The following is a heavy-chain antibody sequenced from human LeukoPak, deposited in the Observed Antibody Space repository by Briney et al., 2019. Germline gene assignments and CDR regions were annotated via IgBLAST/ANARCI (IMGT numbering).Heavy chain of an antibody. J-gene: IGHJ6*03. CDR1: DDSITMYY. D-gene: IGHD4-11*01. CDR3: ARGRVSSSTWYSTYYYYFYMDV. Sequence: SETLSLTCSVSDDSITMYYWTWIRQPPGKGLEWIGYVDHTGSTNFNPSLNGRVSISRDTSKNLFSLRLRSVTAADTAVYFRARGRVSSSTWYSTYYYYFYMDVWGKGTTVTVSS. CDR2: VDHTGST. V-gene: IGHV4-59*01.